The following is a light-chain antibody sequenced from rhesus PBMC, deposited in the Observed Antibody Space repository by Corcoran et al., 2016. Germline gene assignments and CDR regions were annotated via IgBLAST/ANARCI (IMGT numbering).Light chain of an antibody. CDR1: QGISNW. J-gene: IGKJ3*01. CDR2: RAS. V-gene: IGKV1-69*01. CDR3: QQHDNSPFT. Sequence: DIQMTQSPSSLSASVGDRVTITCRASQGISNWFAWYQQKPGKAPKLLIYRASNLETGVPSRFSGSGSGQYFTLTISSLQPEDIATYYCQQHDNSPFTFGPGTKLDIK.